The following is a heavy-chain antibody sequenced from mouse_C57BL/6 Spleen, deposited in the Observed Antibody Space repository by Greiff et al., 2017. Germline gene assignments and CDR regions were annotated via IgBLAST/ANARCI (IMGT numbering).Heavy chain of an antibody. V-gene: IGHV14-4*01. CDR2: IDPENGDT. CDR1: GFNIKDDY. CDR3: TGDYYGSSYDY. Sequence: VQLQQSGAELVRPGASVKLSCTASGFNIKDDYMHWVKQRPEQGLEWIGWIDPENGDTEYASKFQGKVTITADTSTNTAYLQLSSLTSEDTAVYYCTGDYYGSSYDYWGQGTTLTVSS. J-gene: IGHJ2*01. D-gene: IGHD1-1*01.